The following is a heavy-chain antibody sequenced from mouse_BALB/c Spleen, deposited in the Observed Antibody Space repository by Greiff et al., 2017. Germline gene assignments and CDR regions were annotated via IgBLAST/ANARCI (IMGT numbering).Heavy chain of an antibody. CDR2: ISSGSSTI. J-gene: IGHJ3*01. CDR1: GFTFSSFG. D-gene: IGHD2-1*01. V-gene: IGHV5-17*02. Sequence: EVQLQESGGGLVQPGGSRKLSCAASGFTFSSFGMHWVRQAPEKGLEWVAYISSGSSTIYYADTVKGRFTISRDNPKNTLFLQMTSLRSEDTAMYYCARGDYGNYGGSWFAYWGQGTLVTVSA. CDR3: ARGDYGNYGGSWFAY.